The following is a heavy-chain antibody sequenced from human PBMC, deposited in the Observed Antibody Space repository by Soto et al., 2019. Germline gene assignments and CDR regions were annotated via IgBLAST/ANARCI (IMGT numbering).Heavy chain of an antibody. V-gene: IGHV4-59*08. CDR1: GGSISSYY. CDR3: ARGTPSPLIVRSSRGPWFDP. J-gene: IGHJ5*02. D-gene: IGHD2-15*01. CDR2: MYYGGRT. Sequence: SETLSLTCTVSGGSISSYYWSWIRQPPGKGLEWIGYMYYGGRTNYNPSLKSRVTISVDTSKMQVSLKLSSVTAADTAVYFCARGTPSPLIVRSSRGPWFDPWGQGTLVTVS.